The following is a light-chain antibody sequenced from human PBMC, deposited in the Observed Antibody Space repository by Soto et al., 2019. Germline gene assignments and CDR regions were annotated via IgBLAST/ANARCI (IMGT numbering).Light chain of an antibody. CDR3: AAWDDSLNGYYV. CDR2: SNN. V-gene: IGLV1-44*01. CDR1: SSNIGSNT. J-gene: IGLJ1*01. Sequence: QSVLTQPPSASGTPGQRVTISCSGSSSNIGSNTVNWYQQLPDTAPKLLIYSNNQRPSGVPDRFSGSKSGTSASLAISGLQSEDEADYYCAAWDDSLNGYYVFGTGTKVTVL.